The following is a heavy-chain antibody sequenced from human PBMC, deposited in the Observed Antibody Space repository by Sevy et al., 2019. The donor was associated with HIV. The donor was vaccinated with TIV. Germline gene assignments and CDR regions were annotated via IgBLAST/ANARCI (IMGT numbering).Heavy chain of an antibody. CDR3: ASLAILRLGESTDY. CDR2: ISSSGSTI. CDR1: GFTFSSYE. Sequence: GGSLRLSCAASGFTFSSYEMNWVRQAPGKGLEWVSYISSSGSTIYYADSVKGRFTISRDNAKNSLYLQMNSLRAEDTAVYYCASLAILRLGESTDYWGQGTLVTVSS. J-gene: IGHJ4*02. V-gene: IGHV3-48*03. D-gene: IGHD3-16*01.